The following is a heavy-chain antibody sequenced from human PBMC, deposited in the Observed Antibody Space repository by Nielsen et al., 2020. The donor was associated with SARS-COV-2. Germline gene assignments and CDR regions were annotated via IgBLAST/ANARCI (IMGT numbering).Heavy chain of an antibody. CDR2: IHPGDSET. J-gene: IGHJ4*02. Sequence: GESLKISCEGSGYSFSSYWIGWVRQMPGKGLEWVGIIHPGDSETRYSPSLQGQVTISADRTIRSAHLQWSSLKASDTAMYYCARGADYYDFWSGYYTSYFDYWGQGTLVTVSS. CDR3: ARGADYYDFWSGYYTSYFDY. V-gene: IGHV5-51*01. D-gene: IGHD3-3*01. CDR1: GYSFSSYW.